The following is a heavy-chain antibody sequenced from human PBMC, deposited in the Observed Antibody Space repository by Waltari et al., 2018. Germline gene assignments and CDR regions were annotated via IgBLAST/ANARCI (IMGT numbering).Heavy chain of an antibody. CDR2: IKKDGTED. CDR3: ARDHWYSLDV. Sequence: EEQLVESGGGLVQLGGSLRLSGVASGFTFRATWMAWVRQAPGKELEWVAKIKKDGTEDMYVDSVKGRFTISKDNTKNSVFLQMNSLRAEDTAVYYCARDHWYSLDVWGQGTLVTVSS. V-gene: IGHV3-7*01. CDR1: GFTFRATW. J-gene: IGHJ4*02. D-gene: IGHD2-21*02.